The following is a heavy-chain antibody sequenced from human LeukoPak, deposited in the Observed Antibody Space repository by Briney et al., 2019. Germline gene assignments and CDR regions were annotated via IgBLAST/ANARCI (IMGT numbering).Heavy chain of an antibody. Sequence: SETLSLTCAVYGGPFRGFFWSSIRQAPGKGLEWSGEISHSGSSNYNPSLKSRITISVDTSHSQFSLRLTSVTAADTAVYYCARGIFYGGRNQYIWFDLWGQGTLVTVSS. CDR3: ARGIFYGGRNQYIWFDL. J-gene: IGHJ5*02. CDR2: ISHSGSS. V-gene: IGHV4-34*01. D-gene: IGHD4-23*01. CDR1: GGPFRGFF.